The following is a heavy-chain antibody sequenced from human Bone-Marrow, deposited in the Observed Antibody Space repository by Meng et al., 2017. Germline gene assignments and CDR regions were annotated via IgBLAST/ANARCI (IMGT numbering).Heavy chain of an antibody. CDR3: ARDIPHYYDSSGYYYPNYYFDY. D-gene: IGHD3-22*01. CDR1: GYSFSNHY. V-gene: IGHV1-8*03. Sequence: ASVKVPCKPSGYSFSNHYINGVRQATAHGIEWMGGMNPNSGNTGYAQKFQDRVTHTRDTSASTAYMELSSLRSQDTAVYYCARDIPHYYDSSGYYYPNYYFDYWGQGTLVTVSS. CDR2: MNPNSGNT. J-gene: IGHJ4*02.